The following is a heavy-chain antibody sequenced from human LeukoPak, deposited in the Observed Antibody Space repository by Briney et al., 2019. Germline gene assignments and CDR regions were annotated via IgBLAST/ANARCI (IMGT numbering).Heavy chain of an antibody. Sequence: SETLSLTCTVSGGSISGSSYYWGWIRLPPGKGLEWIGNIFYRGSTYYSPSLKTRVTISVDTSKNQFSLKLRSVTAADTAVYYCAKSKLGYSHGAFDPWGQGTLVTVSS. CDR2: IFYRGST. D-gene: IGHD5-18*01. J-gene: IGHJ5*02. CDR1: GGSISGSSYY. V-gene: IGHV4-39*07. CDR3: AKSKLGYSHGAFDP.